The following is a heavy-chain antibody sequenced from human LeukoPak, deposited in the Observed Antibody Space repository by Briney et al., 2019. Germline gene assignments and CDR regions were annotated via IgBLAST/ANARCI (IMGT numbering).Heavy chain of an antibody. V-gene: IGHV4-59*01. J-gene: IGHJ6*03. CDR3: ARDLEGYGDRNYYYMDV. CDR2: IYYSGST. Sequence: SETLSLTCTVSGGSISSYYWIWIRRPPGKGLEWIGYIYYSGSTNYNPSLKSRVTISVDTSKNQFSLKLSSVTAADTAVYYCARDLEGYGDRNYYYMDVWGKGTTVTISS. CDR1: GGSISSYY. D-gene: IGHD4-17*01.